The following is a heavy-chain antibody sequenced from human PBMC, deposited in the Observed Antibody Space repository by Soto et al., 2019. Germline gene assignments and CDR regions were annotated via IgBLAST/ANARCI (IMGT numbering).Heavy chain of an antibody. J-gene: IGHJ6*02. CDR3: ARDVDSSSSVGQGYGMDV. CDR2: IIPIFGTA. CDR1: GGTFSSYA. D-gene: IGHD6-6*01. V-gene: IGHV1-69*13. Sequence: SVKVSCKASGGTFSSYAISWVRQAPGQGLEWMGGIIPIFGTANYAQKFQGRVTITADESTSTAYMELSSLRSEDTAVYYCARDVDSSSSVGQGYGMDVWGQGTTVTVSS.